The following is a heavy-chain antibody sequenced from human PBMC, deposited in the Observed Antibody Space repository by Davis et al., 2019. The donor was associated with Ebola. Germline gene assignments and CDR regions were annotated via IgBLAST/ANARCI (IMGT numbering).Heavy chain of an antibody. CDR3: ARGMGIMITFGALYGMDV. D-gene: IGHD3-16*01. J-gene: IGHJ6*04. Sequence: ASVKVSCKASGYTFTGYYMHWVRQAPGQGLEWMGRINPNSGGTNYAQKFQGRVTMTRDTSISTAYMEPSRLRSDDTAVYYCARGMGIMITFGALYGMDVWGKGTTVTVSS. CDR2: INPNSGGT. V-gene: IGHV1-2*06. CDR1: GYTFTGYY.